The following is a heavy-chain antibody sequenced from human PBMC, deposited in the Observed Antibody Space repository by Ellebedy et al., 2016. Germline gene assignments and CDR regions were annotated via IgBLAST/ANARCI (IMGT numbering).Heavy chain of an antibody. V-gene: IGHV3-66*01. CDR3: AREGAEGFDLVRYFEN. D-gene: IGHD2-8*02. J-gene: IGHJ4*02. CDR2: LYSGGST. Sequence: GESLKISCAASGFTVRTNYMSWVRQAPGKGLEWVSVLYSGGSTNYSASVKGRFIISRDNSKNTLYLQMNSLRVEDTAVYYCAREGAEGFDLVRYFENWGQGTLVTVSS. CDR1: GFTVRTNY.